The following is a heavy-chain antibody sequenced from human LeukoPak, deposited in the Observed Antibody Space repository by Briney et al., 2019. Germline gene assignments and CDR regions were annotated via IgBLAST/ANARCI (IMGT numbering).Heavy chain of an antibody. CDR1: GGSISSYY. V-gene: IGHV4-59*08. J-gene: IGHJ4*02. Sequence: SVTLSLTCTVSGGSISSYYWSWIRQPPGKGLEWIGYIYYSGSTNYNPSLKSRVTISVDTSKNQFSLKLSSVTAADTAVYYCARHRGFYYDSSGYYPFDYWGQGTLVTVSS. D-gene: IGHD3-22*01. CDR2: IYYSGST. CDR3: ARHRGFYYDSSGYYPFDY.